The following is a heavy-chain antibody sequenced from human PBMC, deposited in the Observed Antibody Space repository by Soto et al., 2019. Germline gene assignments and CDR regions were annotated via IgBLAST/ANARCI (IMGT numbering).Heavy chain of an antibody. CDR2: IYYIGST. Sequence: PSETLSLTCTFSGGSISSGGYYWNWIRQHPGKGLEWIGYIYYIGSTYYNPSLKSRVTISLATSKNQFSLKLISLTAADTAVYYCARGSRYYYDTSGYYYFDYWGQGTLVTVSS. CDR3: ARGSRYYYDTSGYYYFDY. J-gene: IGHJ4*02. D-gene: IGHD3-22*01. V-gene: IGHV4-31*03. CDR1: GGSISSGGYY.